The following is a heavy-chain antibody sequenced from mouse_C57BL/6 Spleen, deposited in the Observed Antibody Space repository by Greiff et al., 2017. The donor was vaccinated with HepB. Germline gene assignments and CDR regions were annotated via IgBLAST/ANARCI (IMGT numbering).Heavy chain of an antibody. D-gene: IGHD1-1*01. CDR1: GYTFTSYW. CDR3: APYYYGRSLDY. J-gene: IGHJ2*01. V-gene: IGHV1-64*01. CDR2: IHPNSGST. Sequence: VQLQQPGAELVKPGASVKLSCKASGYTFTSYWMHWVKQRPGQGLEWIGMIHPNSGSTNYNEKFKSKATLTVDKSSSTAYMQLSSLTSEDSAVYYCAPYYYGRSLDYWGQGTTLTVSS.